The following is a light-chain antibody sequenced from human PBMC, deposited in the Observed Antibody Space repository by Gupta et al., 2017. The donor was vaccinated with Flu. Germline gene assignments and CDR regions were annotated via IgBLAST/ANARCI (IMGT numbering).Light chain of an antibody. CDR3: AAGADSKSSCV. J-gene: IGLJ1*01. CDR1: YAYIGTSF. CDR2: KDN. Sequence: SMLTQPPSASGSPGQRVTISCSGSYAYIGTSFVYWYQHRPATAPKLLIYKDNQRPSGVPERFSGSKYGTSASLTISGLRAEDEADYYCAAGADSKSSCVFGGGTKITVL. V-gene: IGLV1-47*01.